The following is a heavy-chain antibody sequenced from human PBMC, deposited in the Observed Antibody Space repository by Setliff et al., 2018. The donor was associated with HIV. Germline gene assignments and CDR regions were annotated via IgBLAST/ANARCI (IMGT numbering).Heavy chain of an antibody. J-gene: IGHJ4*02. CDR1: GGSVSSGSYY. V-gene: IGHV4-39*01. CDR3: AAGLHYYDSTGYPLTFDY. D-gene: IGHD3-22*01. Sequence: LSLTCSVSGGSVSSGSYYWGWIRQPPGKGLEWIGTLYFTGCTYYNPSLKSRVTISVDTSKNQFSLKLSSVTAADTAVYYCAAGLHYYDSTGYPLTFDYWGQGALDTVSS. CDR2: LYFTGCT.